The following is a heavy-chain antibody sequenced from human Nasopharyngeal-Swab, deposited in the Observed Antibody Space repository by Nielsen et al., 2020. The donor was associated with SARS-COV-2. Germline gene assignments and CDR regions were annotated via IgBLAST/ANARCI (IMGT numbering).Heavy chain of an antibody. Sequence: GESLKISCAASGFTVSSNYMSWVRQAPGKGLEWVSVIYSGGSTYYADSVKGRFTISRDNSKNTLYLQMNSLRAEDTAVYYCARDLLFHRTGDGGCDYWGQGTLVTVSS. CDR3: ARDLLFHRTGDGGCDY. D-gene: IGHD5-12*01. CDR1: GFTVSSNY. V-gene: IGHV3-66*01. J-gene: IGHJ4*02. CDR2: IYSGGST.